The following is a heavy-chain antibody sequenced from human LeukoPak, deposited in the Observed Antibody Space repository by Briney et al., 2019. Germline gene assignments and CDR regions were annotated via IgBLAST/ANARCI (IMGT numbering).Heavy chain of an antibody. V-gene: IGHV3-21*01. D-gene: IGHD1-26*01. Sequence: GGSLRLSGAASGFTFSSYSMNWVRQAPGKGLEGVSSISGSSSYIYYAESVKGRFTISRDNAKNSLYLQMNSLRAEDTAVYYCAREEYSGSYYFDYWGQGTLVTVSS. J-gene: IGHJ4*02. CDR3: AREEYSGSYYFDY. CDR2: ISGSSSYI. CDR1: GFTFSSYS.